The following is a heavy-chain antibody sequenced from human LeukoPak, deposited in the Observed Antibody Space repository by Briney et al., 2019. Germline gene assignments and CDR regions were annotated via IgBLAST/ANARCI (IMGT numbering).Heavy chain of an antibody. D-gene: IGHD5-24*01. V-gene: IGHV4-34*01. Sequence: PSETLSLTCAVYGGSFSGYYWSWIRQPPGKGLEWIGEINHSGSTNYNPSLKSRVTISVDTSKNQLSLKLSSVTAADTAVYYCARGLSMRRDGSDDYWGQGTLVTVSS. CDR3: ARGLSMRRDGSDDY. CDR1: GGSFSGYY. J-gene: IGHJ4*02. CDR2: INHSGST.